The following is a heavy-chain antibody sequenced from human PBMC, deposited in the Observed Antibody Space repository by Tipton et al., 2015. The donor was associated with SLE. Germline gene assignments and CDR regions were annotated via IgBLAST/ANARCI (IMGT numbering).Heavy chain of an antibody. V-gene: IGHV1-69*09. J-gene: IGHJ2*01. Sequence: QVQLVQSGAEVKKPGSSVKVSCKASGGTFSSYTISWVRQAPGQGLEWMGRIIPILGIANYAQKFQGRVTITADKSTSTAYMELSSLRSEDTAVYYCARDGYCSGGSCLGDWYFDLWGRGTLVTVSS. CDR2: IIPILGIA. CDR1: GGTFSSYT. CDR3: ARDGYCSGGSCLGDWYFDL. D-gene: IGHD2-15*01.